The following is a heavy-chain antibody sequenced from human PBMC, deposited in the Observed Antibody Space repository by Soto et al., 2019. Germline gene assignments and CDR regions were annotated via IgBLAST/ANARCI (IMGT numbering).Heavy chain of an antibody. CDR3: AHRRDYDGSWNEGYFDY. Sequence: QITLKESGPALMKPTQTLTLTCTFSGFSLTSRPVGLGCLRQPPGKALEWLALIYWDDDKRYNPSLRSRLTITKGTSNNQVVLTMTNMDPVDTATYYCAHRRDYDGSWNEGYFDYCGQGILVTVSS. D-gene: IGHD1-1*01. J-gene: IGHJ4*02. V-gene: IGHV2-5*02. CDR1: GFSLTSRPVG. CDR2: IYWDDDK.